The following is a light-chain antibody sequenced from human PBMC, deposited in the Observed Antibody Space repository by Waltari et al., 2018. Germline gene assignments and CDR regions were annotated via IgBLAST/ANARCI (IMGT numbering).Light chain of an antibody. Sequence: AIRMTQSPSSLSASTGDRVTITCRASQGINSFFAWYQQKPGKAPKLLIYAASTLQSGVPARFSGSGSGTDFTLTISCLQSEDFATYYCQQYYSYPWTFGQGTKVEIK. J-gene: IGKJ1*01. V-gene: IGKV1-8*01. CDR3: QQYYSYPWT. CDR2: AAS. CDR1: QGINSF.